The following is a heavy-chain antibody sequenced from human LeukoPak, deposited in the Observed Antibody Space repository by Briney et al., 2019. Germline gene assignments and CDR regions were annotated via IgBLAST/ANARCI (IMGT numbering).Heavy chain of an antibody. V-gene: IGHV3-23*01. Sequence: PGGSLRLSCTASGFTFGDYTMSWVRQAPGKGLEWVSDISDSGGSTYYADSVKGRFTISRDNSRNTLYLQMNSLRAEDTAVYYCAKYRGGTYELYYFDYWGQGTLVTVSS. J-gene: IGHJ4*02. CDR3: AKYRGGTYELYYFDY. CDR2: ISDSGGST. CDR1: GFTFGDYT. D-gene: IGHD1-26*01.